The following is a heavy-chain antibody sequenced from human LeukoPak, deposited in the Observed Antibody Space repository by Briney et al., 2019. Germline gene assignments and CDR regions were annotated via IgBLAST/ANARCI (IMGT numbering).Heavy chain of an antibody. CDR1: GGTFSSYA. CDR2: IIPIFGTA. CDR3: ARSAGFLEWLSPKVYFDY. Sequence: GASVTVSCKASGGTFSSYAISWVRQAPGQGLEWMGGIIPIFGTANYAQKFQGRVTITADESTSTAYMELSSLRSEDTAVYYCARSAGFLEWLSPKVYFDYWGQGTLVTVSS. J-gene: IGHJ4*02. D-gene: IGHD3-3*01. V-gene: IGHV1-69*13.